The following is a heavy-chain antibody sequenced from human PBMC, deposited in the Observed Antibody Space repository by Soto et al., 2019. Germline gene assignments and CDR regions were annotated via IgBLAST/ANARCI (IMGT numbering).Heavy chain of an antibody. CDR2: ISYDGSNK. CDR3: AKDNYGDYDYYYYYGMDV. V-gene: IGHV3-30*18. Sequence: QVQLVESGGGVVQPGRSLRLSCAASGFTFSSYGMHWVRQAPGKGLEWVAVISYDGSNKYYADSVKGRFTISRDNSKNTLYLQMNSLRAEDTAVYYCAKDNYGDYDYYYYYGMDVWGQGTTVTVSS. CDR1: GFTFSSYG. D-gene: IGHD4-17*01. J-gene: IGHJ6*02.